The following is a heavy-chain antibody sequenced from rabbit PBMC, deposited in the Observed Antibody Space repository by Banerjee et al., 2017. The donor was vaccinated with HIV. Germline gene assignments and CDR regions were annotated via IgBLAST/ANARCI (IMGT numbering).Heavy chain of an antibody. D-gene: IGHD8-1*01. CDR3: ARDGGASVYTQYYFDL. V-gene: IGHV1S40*01. CDR2: IYAGSSGTT. J-gene: IGHJ4*01. CDR1: GFSFSSDYY. Sequence: QSLEESGGGLVQPEGYLTLTCTASGFSFSSDYYLGWVRQAPGKGLEWIACIYAGSSGTTHYASWAKGRFTISKTSSTTVTLQMTSLTAADTATYFCARDGGASVYTQYYFDLWGQGTLVTVS.